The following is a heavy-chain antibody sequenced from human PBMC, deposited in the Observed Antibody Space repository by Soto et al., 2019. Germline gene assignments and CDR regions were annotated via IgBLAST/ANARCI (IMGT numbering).Heavy chain of an antibody. CDR1: GGSFSGYY. CDR2: INHSGST. CDR3: ARASGDSDAFDI. V-gene: IGHV4-34*01. D-gene: IGHD4-17*01. Sequence: SETLSLTCAVYGGSFSGYYWSWIRQPPGKGLEWIGEINHSGSTNYNPSLKSRVTISVDTSKNQFSLKLSSVTAADTAVYYCARASGDSDAFDIWGQGTMVTVSS. J-gene: IGHJ3*02.